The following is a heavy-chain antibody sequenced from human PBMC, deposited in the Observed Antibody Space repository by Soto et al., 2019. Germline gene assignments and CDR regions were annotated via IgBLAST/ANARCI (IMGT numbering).Heavy chain of an antibody. J-gene: IGHJ4*02. V-gene: IGHV3-23*01. Sequence: PGGSLRLSCAASGFTFSSYAMSWVRQAPGKGLEWVSAISGSGGTTYYADSVKGRFTISRDNSKNTLYLQMNSLRAEDTAVYYCASGLLWFGEFSYWGQRTLVTVSS. CDR1: GFTFSSYA. CDR3: ASGLLWFGEFSY. CDR2: ISGSGGTT. D-gene: IGHD3-10*01.